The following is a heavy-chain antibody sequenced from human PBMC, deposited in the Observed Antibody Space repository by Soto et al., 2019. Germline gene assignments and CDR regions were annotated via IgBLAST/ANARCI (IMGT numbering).Heavy chain of an antibody. D-gene: IGHD6-6*01. J-gene: IGHJ6*02. CDR3: AKDRAKYSSSGKAYYYYYGMDV. CDR2: ISYDGSNK. CDR1: GFTFSSYG. V-gene: IGHV3-30*18. Sequence: GGSLRLSCAASGFTFSSYGMHWVRQAPGKGLGWVAVISYDGSNKYYADSVKGRFTISRDNSKNTLYLQMNSLRAEDTAVYYCAKDRAKYSSSGKAYYYYYGMDVWGQGTTVTVSS.